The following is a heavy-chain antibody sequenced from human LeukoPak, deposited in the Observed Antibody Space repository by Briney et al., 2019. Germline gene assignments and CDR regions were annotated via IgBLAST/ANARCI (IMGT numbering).Heavy chain of an antibody. J-gene: IGHJ6*02. V-gene: IGHV4-34*01. Sequence: PGGSLRLSCVGSGFTFSRYWLNWIRQPPGKGLEWIGEINHSGSTNYNPSLKSRVTISVDTSKNQFSLKLSSVTAADTAVYYCARVRFYYYYYGMDVWGQGTTVTVSS. D-gene: IGHD4-17*01. CDR1: GFTFSRYW. CDR2: INHSGST. CDR3: ARVRFYYYYYGMDV.